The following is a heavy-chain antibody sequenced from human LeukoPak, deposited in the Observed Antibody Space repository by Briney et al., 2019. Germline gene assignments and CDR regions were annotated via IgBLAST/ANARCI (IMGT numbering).Heavy chain of an antibody. CDR3: ARTIVVVPAAINY. V-gene: IGHV1-2*02. CDR1: GYTFTAYY. J-gene: IGHJ4*02. D-gene: IGHD2-2*01. CDR2: INPNSGGT. Sequence: ASVKVSCKASGYTFTAYYMHWVRQAPGQGLEWMGWINPNSGGTNYAQKFQGRVTMTRDTSISTAYMELSRLRSDDTAVYYCARTIVVVPAAINYWGQGTLVTVSS.